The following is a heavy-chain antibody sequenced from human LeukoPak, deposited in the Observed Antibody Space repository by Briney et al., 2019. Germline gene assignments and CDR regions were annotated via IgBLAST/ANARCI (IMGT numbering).Heavy chain of an antibody. CDR1: GFTFSSYG. Sequence: GGSLRLSCAASGFTFSSYGMSWVRQAPGKGLVWVSRINSDGSSTSYADSVKGRFTISRDNAKNTLYLQMNSLRAEDTAVYYCARDGRQYCSSTSCPDYYYMDVWGKGTTVTISS. J-gene: IGHJ6*03. D-gene: IGHD2-2*01. CDR3: ARDGRQYCSSTSCPDYYYMDV. V-gene: IGHV3-74*01. CDR2: INSDGSST.